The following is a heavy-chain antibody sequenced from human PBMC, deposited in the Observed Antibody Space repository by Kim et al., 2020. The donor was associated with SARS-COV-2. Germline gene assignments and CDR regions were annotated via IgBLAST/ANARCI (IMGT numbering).Heavy chain of an antibody. D-gene: IGHD3-10*01. CDR3: ARSSMVRGVIRSFWFDP. V-gene: IGHV4-30-2*04. Sequence: RKSRVTISVDTSKNQFSLKLSSVTAADTAVYYCARSSMVRGVIRSFWFDPWGQGTLVTVSS. J-gene: IGHJ5*02.